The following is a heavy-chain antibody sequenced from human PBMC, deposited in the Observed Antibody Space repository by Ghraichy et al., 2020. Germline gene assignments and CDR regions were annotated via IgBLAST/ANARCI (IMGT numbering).Heavy chain of an antibody. J-gene: IGHJ4*02. D-gene: IGHD3-22*01. V-gene: IGHV4-59*13. CDR2: IHYSGST. CDR3: ARASSGYLY. Sequence: SETLSLTCTVSGGSISSYYCYWSRQPPGKGLEWIWVIHYSGSTNYNPSLKSRVNISLDTSKSQVSLHLNSVTAADTAVYYCARASSGYLYWGQGTRVTVSS. CDR1: GGSISSYY.